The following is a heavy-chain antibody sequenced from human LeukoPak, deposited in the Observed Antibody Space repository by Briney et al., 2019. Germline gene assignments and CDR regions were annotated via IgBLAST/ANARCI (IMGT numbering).Heavy chain of an antibody. V-gene: IGHV3-53*01. CDR1: GFTVSSNY. D-gene: IGHD1-20*01. Sequence: GGSLRLSCAASGFTVSSNYMSWVRQAPGKGLEWVSVIYSGGSTYYADSVKGRFTIPRDNSKNTLYLQMNSLRAEDTAVYYCARDRITGTLDAFDIWGQGTMVTVSS. J-gene: IGHJ3*02. CDR2: IYSGGST. CDR3: ARDRITGTLDAFDI.